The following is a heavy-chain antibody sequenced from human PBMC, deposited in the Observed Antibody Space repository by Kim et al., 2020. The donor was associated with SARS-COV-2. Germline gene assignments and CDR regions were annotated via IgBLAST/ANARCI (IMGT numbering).Heavy chain of an antibody. CDR2: INGAGIRT. CDR3: ARIPNYANYPNWFDP. V-gene: IGHV3-23*01. Sequence: GGSLRLSCTASGFTLSGYAMNWIRQAPGKGLEWVSAINGAGIRTYYADYVRGRFTISRDNSRNTVSLQMNSLRVEDTAVYYCARIPNYANYPNWFDPWGRGTLVTVSS. CDR1: GFTLSGYA. J-gene: IGHJ5*02. D-gene: IGHD1-7*01.